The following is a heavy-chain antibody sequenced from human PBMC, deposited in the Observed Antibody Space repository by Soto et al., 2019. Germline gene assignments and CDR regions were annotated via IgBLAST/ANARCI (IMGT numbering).Heavy chain of an antibody. J-gene: IGHJ5*02. V-gene: IGHV3-30-3*01. CDR2: ISYDGSNK. D-gene: IGHD3-22*01. Sequence: SLRLSCAASGFTFSKYAMHWVRQTPGKGLEWVAVISYDGSNKYYADSVKGRFTISRDNSKNTLYLQMNILRAEDTAFYYCARDYSDSSGYFCPWFDPWGQGTLVTVSS. CDR1: GFTFSKYA. CDR3: ARDYSDSSGYFCPWFDP.